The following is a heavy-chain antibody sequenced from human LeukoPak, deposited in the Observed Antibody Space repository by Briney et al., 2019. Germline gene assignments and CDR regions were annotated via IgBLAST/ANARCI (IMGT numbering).Heavy chain of an antibody. D-gene: IGHD6-19*01. J-gene: IGHJ3*02. V-gene: IGHV4-34*01. CDR1: GGSFSGYY. Sequence: PSGTLSLTCAVYGGSFSGYYWSWIRQPPGKGLEWIGEINHSGSTNYNPSLKSRVTISVDTSKNQFSLKLSSVTAADTAVYYCAMGQWLYDGAFDIWGQGTMVTVSS. CDR2: INHSGST. CDR3: AMGQWLYDGAFDI.